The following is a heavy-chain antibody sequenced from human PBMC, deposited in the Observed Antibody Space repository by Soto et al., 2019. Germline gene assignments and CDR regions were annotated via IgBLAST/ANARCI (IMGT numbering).Heavy chain of an antibody. Sequence: SETLSLTCTVSGGSISSYYWSWIRQPPGKGLEWIGSIYYSGSTNYSPSLKSRVTISVDTSKNQFSLKLSSVTAADTAVYYCARTYGDYVFDYWGQGTLVTGSS. CDR1: GGSISSYY. V-gene: IGHV4-59*01. J-gene: IGHJ4*02. D-gene: IGHD4-17*01. CDR2: IYYSGST. CDR3: ARTYGDYVFDY.